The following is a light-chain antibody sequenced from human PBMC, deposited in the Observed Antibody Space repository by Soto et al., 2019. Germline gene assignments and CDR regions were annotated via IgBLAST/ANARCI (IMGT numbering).Light chain of an antibody. CDR1: SSDVGAYNF. J-gene: IGLJ2*01. V-gene: IGLV2-14*03. CDR3: SSYTTSNTLV. Sequence: QSVLTQPASVSGSPGQSITISCTGTSSDVGAYNFVSWYQQHPGKAPELMIYDVTNRPSGVSSRFSGSKSGNTASLAISGLQAEDEADYYCSSYTTSNTLVFGGGTKLTVL. CDR2: DVT.